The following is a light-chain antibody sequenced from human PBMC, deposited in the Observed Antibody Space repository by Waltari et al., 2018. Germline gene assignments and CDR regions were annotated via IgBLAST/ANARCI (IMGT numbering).Light chain of an antibody. CDR2: DAS. CDR3: QQYYSYWT. V-gene: IGKV1-5*01. CDR1: QSITKW. J-gene: IGKJ1*01. Sequence: DIQMTQSPSTLSASVGYRVTITCRARQSITKWLAWYQQKPGKAPKFLIFDASSLESGVPSRFSGSGSGTEFTLTISSLQPDDFATYYCQQYYSYWTFGQGTKVDI.